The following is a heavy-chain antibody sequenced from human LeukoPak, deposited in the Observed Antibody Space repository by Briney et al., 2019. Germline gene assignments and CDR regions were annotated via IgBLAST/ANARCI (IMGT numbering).Heavy chain of an antibody. Sequence: ASVKVSCKASGYTFTSYYMHWVRQAPGQGLEWMGIINPSGGSTSYAQKFQGRVTMTRDTSTSTVYMELSSLRSEDTAVYYCAGRMVRGVIEYYYGMDVWGQGATVTVSS. D-gene: IGHD3-10*01. CDR3: AGRMVRGVIEYYYGMDV. J-gene: IGHJ6*02. CDR1: GYTFTSYY. V-gene: IGHV1-46*01. CDR2: INPSGGST.